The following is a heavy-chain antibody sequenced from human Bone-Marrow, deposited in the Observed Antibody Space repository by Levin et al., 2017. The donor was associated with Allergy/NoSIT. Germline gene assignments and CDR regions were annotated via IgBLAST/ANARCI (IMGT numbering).Heavy chain of an antibody. Sequence: SVKVSCKASGGTFSSYAISWVRQAPGQGLEWMGGIIPIFGTANYAQKFQGRVTITADESTSTAYMELSSLRSEDTAVYYCARMVYGSGSYPRGFDPWGQGTLVTVSS. CDR2: IIPIFGTA. V-gene: IGHV1-69*13. D-gene: IGHD3-10*01. J-gene: IGHJ5*02. CDR3: ARMVYGSGSYPRGFDP. CDR1: GGTFSSYA.